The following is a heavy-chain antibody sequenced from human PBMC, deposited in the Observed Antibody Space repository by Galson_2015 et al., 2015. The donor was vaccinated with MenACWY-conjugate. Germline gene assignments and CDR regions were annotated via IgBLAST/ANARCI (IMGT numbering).Heavy chain of an antibody. CDR1: GFSLSSSGMC. J-gene: IGHJ4*02. CDR3: ARTNYDTLTGYRQSFDY. D-gene: IGHD3-9*01. V-gene: IGHV2-70*11. CDR2: IDWDGGK. Sequence: PALVKPTQTLTLTCSFSGFSLSSSGMCVGWIRQPPGKALEWLARIDWDGGKNSSTSLKTRLILSKDTSKTQVVLTMTNMDPVDTATYYCARTNYDTLTGYRQSFDYWGQGALVTVSS.